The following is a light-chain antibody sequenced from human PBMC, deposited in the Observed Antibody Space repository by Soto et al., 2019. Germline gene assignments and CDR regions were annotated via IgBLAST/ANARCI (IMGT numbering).Light chain of an antibody. J-gene: IGLJ1*01. CDR1: NIGSKS. V-gene: IGLV3-21*04. CDR3: QVWDSSSDHHV. CDR2: YDS. Sequence: SYELTQPPSVSVAPGKTARISCEGNNIGSKSVHWHQQKPGQAPVLVIYYDSDRPSGIPERFSGSNSGNTATLTISRVEAGYEADYYCQVWDSSSDHHVFGTGTKLTVL.